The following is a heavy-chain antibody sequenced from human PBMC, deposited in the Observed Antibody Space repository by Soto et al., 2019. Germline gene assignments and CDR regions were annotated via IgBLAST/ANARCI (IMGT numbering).Heavy chain of an antibody. D-gene: IGHD1-1*01. CDR2: TYYRSKWYN. J-gene: IGHJ4*02. CDR3: ARGGFGGTTGTPREYYFEY. V-gene: IGHV6-1*01. Sequence: SQTLSLTCAISGDSVSSNTAAWNWIRQSPSRGLEWLGRTYYRSKWYNDYAVSVKSRITINSDTSKNQFSLQLNSVTPEDTAVYYCARGGFGGTTGTPREYYFEYWGQGTLVTVSS. CDR1: GDSVSSNTAA.